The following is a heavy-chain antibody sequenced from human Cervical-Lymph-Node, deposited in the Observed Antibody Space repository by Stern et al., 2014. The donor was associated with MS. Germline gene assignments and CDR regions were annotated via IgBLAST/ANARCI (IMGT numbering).Heavy chain of an antibody. CDR2: INLRDGAT. CDR1: GYTFIDYY. CDR3: AREGADNDAFDV. Sequence: DQLVESGAEVKKPGASVTVSCRTSGYTFIDYYIHWVRQAPGQGLEWMGIINLRDGATTYAQKFQGRVTMTRDTSTNTAYMQLGSLTSEDTAVFFCAREGADNDAFDVWGQGTMVTVSS. J-gene: IGHJ3*01. D-gene: IGHD1-26*01. V-gene: IGHV1-46*03.